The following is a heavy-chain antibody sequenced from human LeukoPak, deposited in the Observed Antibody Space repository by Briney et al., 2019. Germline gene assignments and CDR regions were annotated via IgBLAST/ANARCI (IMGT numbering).Heavy chain of an antibody. J-gene: IGHJ4*02. D-gene: IGHD4-17*01. V-gene: IGHV3-30*18. CDR1: GFSFISYG. CDR2: ISDDGRNK. CDR3: AKRPSDYGDYVTYFDY. Sequence: GGSLRLSCAASGFSFISYGMHWVRQAPGKGLEWVGVISDDGRNKNYADSVKGRFTISRGNSKDTLYLQMNSLRDEDTAVYYCAKRPSDYGDYVTYFDYWGQGTLVTVPS.